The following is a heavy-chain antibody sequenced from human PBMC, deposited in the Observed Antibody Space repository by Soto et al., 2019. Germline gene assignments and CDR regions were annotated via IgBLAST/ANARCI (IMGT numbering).Heavy chain of an antibody. D-gene: IGHD3-9*01. V-gene: IGHV3-74*01. J-gene: IGHJ4*02. CDR2: INSDGSST. Sequence: EVQLVESGGGLVQPGGSLRLSCAASGFTFSSYWMHWVRQAPGKGLVWVSRINSDGSSTSYADSVKGRFTISRDNAKNTLYLQMNSLRAEDTAVYYCARDRVLVPGPFDSDGGKSPGYWGQGTLVTVSS. CDR1: GFTFSSYW. CDR3: ARDRVLVPGPFDSDGGKSPGY.